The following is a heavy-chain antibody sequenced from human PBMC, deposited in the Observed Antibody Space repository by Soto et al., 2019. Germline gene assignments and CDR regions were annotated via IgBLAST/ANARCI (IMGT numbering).Heavy chain of an antibody. V-gene: IGHV4-39*01. CDR3: ARRSGYNFYYYYYGMDV. CDR2: IYYSGST. D-gene: IGHD3-22*01. CDR1: GDSISSSNYY. J-gene: IGHJ6*02. Sequence: QLQLQESGPGLVKPSETLSLTCTVSGDSISSSNYYWVWIRQPPGKGLEWIGSIYYSGSTYYNPSLKSRVTISVATSMNQFSLKLSSVTAADTAVYYCARRSGYNFYYYYYGMDVWGQGTTVTVSS.